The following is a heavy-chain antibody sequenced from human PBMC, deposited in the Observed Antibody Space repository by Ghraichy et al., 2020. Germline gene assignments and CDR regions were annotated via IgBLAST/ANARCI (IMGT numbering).Heavy chain of an antibody. V-gene: IGHV4-39*01. CDR2: ISYSGST. D-gene: IGHD1-26*01. CDR1: GGSMSSSSYY. CDR3: ARHHSGSYLRGGFDY. J-gene: IGHJ4*02. Sequence: GSLRLSCTVFGGSMSSSSYYWGWIRQPPGKGLEWIGTISYSGSTYYSPSLKSRVTISVDTSKNQFSLKVGSVTATDTAVYYCARHHSGSYLRGGFDYWGQGALVTVSS.